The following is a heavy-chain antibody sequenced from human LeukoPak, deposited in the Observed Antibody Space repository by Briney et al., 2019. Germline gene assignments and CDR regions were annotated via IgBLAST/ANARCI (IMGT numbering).Heavy chain of an antibody. V-gene: IGHV3-64*01. CDR3: ARVFYDSSDYYYDY. CDR2: ISSSGGST. J-gene: IGHJ4*02. CDR1: GFTFSSYA. D-gene: IGHD3-22*01. Sequence: PGGSLRLSCAASGFTFSSYAMHWVRQAPGKGLEYVSAISSSGGSTFYANSVKGRFTISRDNSKSTLFLQVGSLRAEDMAVYYCARVFYDSSDYYYDYWGQGTLVAVSS.